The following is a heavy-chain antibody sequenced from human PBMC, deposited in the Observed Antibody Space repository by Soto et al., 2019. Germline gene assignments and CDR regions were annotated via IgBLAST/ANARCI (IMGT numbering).Heavy chain of an antibody. D-gene: IGHD4-17*01. V-gene: IGHV3-30-3*01. CDR3: ARQGVYGDYGAFDL. CDR1: GFTFSSYA. CDR2: ISYDGSNK. Sequence: QVQLVESGGGVVQPGRSLRLSCAASGFTFSSYAMHWVRQAPGKGLEWVAVISYDGSNKYYADSVKGRFTISRDNSKNTLYLQMNSLRAEDTAVYYCARQGVYGDYGAFDLWGQGTMVTVSS. J-gene: IGHJ3*01.